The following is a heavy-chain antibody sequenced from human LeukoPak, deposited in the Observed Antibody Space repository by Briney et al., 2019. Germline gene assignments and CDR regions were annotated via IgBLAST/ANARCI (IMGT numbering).Heavy chain of an antibody. Sequence: PSEILSLTCAVYGGSFSGYYWSWIRQPPGKGLEWIGEINHSGSTNYNPSLKSRVTISVDTSKNQFSLKLSSVTAADTAVYYCARDLGGSYSGWFDPWGQGTLVTVSS. CDR3: ARDLGGSYSGWFDP. CDR2: INHSGST. D-gene: IGHD1-26*01. CDR1: GGSFSGYY. V-gene: IGHV4-34*09. J-gene: IGHJ5*02.